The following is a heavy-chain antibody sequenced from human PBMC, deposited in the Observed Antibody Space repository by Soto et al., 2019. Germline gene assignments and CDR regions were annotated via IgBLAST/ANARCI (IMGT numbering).Heavy chain of an antibody. Sequence: QVQLVQSRAEVKKPGASVKVSCKASGYTFTSYGISWVRQAPGQGLEWMGWISAYNGNTNYAQKLQGRVTMTTDTSTSTAYMELRSLRSDDTAVYYCARESDYEGGFGYYYYGMDVWGQGTTVTVSS. V-gene: IGHV1-18*04. CDR2: ISAYNGNT. CDR1: GYTFTSYG. CDR3: ARESDYEGGFGYYYYGMDV. J-gene: IGHJ6*02. D-gene: IGHD5-12*01.